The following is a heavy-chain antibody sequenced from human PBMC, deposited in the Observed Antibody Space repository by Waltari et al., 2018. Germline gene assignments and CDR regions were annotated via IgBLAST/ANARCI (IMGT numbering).Heavy chain of an antibody. V-gene: IGHV3-9*01. Sequence: EVQLVESRGGLAQPGRSLRLSCEASGFIFDDYAMHWVRQVPRKGLELFSIVSWISGSIGYVDSVRSRFIISRDNAKNSLYLQMNSLRAEDTALYYYVKDMASGSYEAPDAFDIWGQGTMVTVSS. J-gene: IGHJ3*02. D-gene: IGHD3-10*01. CDR2: VSWISGSI. CDR3: VKDMASGSYEAPDAFDI. CDR1: GFIFDDYA.